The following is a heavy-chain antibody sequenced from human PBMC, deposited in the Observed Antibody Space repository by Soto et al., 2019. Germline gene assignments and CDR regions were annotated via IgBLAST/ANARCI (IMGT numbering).Heavy chain of an antibody. D-gene: IGHD1-26*01. CDR2: ISGSGDST. V-gene: IGHV3-23*01. J-gene: IGHJ5*02. CDR1: GFTFSSYA. CDR3: AEDLPGELLPTCFAP. Sequence: GGSLRLSCAASGFTFSSYAMNWVRQAPGKGLEWVSAISGSGDSTYYVDSVKGRFTISRDNSNNTLYLQMSSLRAEDTAVYYCAEDLPGELLPTCFAPWGQGTLVTGSS.